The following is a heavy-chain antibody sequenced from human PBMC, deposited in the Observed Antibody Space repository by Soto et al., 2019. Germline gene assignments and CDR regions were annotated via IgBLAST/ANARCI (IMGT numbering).Heavy chain of an antibody. V-gene: IGHV3-30-3*01. CDR3: ARASGYSYGKAHYYGMDV. Sequence: RSLRLSCAASGFTFSSYAMHWVRQAPGKGLEWVAVISYDGSNKYYADSVKGRFTISRDNSKNTLYLQMNSLRAEDTAVYYCARASGYSYGKAHYYGMDVWGQGTTVTVSS. D-gene: IGHD5-18*01. CDR2: ISYDGSNK. CDR1: GFTFSSYA. J-gene: IGHJ6*02.